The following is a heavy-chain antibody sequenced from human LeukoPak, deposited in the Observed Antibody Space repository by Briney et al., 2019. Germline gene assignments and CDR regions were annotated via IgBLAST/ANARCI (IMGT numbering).Heavy chain of an antibody. V-gene: IGHV1-18*01. CDR3: ARDPGGGGSFDP. J-gene: IGHJ5*02. CDR2: INTYNGNT. Sequence: ASVKVSCKASGHTFNSDGISWVRQAPGQGLEWMGWINTYNGNTNYAQNLQGRVTMTTDTSTSTAYMELRSLRSDDTAVYYRARDPGGGGSFDPWGQGTLVTVSS. CDR1: GHTFNSDG. D-gene: IGHD2-15*01.